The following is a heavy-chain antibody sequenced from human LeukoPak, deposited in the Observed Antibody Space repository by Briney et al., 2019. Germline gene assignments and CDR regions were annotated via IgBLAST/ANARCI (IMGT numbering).Heavy chain of an antibody. J-gene: IGHJ4*02. V-gene: IGHV3-48*03. CDR2: ISSSGSIV. CDR1: GFTFSSYE. D-gene: IGHD3-22*01. Sequence: GGSLRLSCAASGFTFSSYEMNWVRQAPGKGLEWVSFISSSGSIVYFADSVKGRFTISRDNSKNTLYLQMNSLRAEDTAVYYCAGRYDSSGYPLHWGQGTLVTVSS. CDR3: AGRYDSSGYPLH.